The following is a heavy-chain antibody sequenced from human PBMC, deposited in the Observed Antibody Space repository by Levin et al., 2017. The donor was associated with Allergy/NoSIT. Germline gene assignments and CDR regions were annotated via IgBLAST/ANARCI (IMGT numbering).Heavy chain of an antibody. V-gene: IGHV4-31*03. CDR3: ARGPILEWLFEAWGRFDP. Sequence: SETLSLTCTVSGGSISSDNYYWSWIRQHPGKGLEWIGYIYYGGTTYYNPSLKSRLTISVDASNNQFSLELSSVTAADTAVYYCARGPILEWLFEAWGRFDPWGQGTLVTVSS. CDR2: IYYGGTT. J-gene: IGHJ5*02. D-gene: IGHD3-3*01. CDR1: GGSISSDNYY.